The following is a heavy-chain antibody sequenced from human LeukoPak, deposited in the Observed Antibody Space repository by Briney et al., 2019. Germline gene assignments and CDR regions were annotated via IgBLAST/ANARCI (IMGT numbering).Heavy chain of an antibody. J-gene: IGHJ4*02. Sequence: GTSLRLSCAASGFTFSTYGMHWVRQAPGMGLEWVAVIWYDGSNKYYADSVKGRFTVSRDDFKNTLNLQTNSLRAEDTAVYYCAKGVYTYGSMLLGFDDWGQGTLVAVSS. D-gene: IGHD2-2*02. CDR3: AKGVYTYGSMLLGFDD. CDR2: IWYDGSNK. CDR1: GFTFSTYG. V-gene: IGHV3-33*06.